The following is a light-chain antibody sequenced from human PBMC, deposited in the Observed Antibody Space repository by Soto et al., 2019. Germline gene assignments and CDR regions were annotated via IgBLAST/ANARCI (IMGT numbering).Light chain of an antibody. J-gene: IGLJ2*01. CDR1: SSDVGIYNL. V-gene: IGLV2-23*03. Sequence: QSALTQPASVSGSPGQSITISCTGTSSDVGIYNLVSWYQQHPGKAPKLMIYEGTKRPSGVSDRFSGSKSGNTASLTISGLQAEDEADYYCCSYAGSGTFYVIFGGGTKVTVL. CDR3: CSYAGSGTFYVI. CDR2: EGT.